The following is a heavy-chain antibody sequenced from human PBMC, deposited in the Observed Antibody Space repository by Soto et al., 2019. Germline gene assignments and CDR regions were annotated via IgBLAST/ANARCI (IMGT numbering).Heavy chain of an antibody. CDR3: ARAEVAGTFDY. CDR1: GYTFTNYG. CDR2: INTYDGNT. Sequence: ASVKVSCKASGYTFTNYGISWVRQAPGQGLEWMGWINTYDGNTNYAQNLQGRVTMTTDTSTSTAYMELRSLRSDDTALYYCARAEVAGTFDYWGQGTLVTVSS. D-gene: IGHD6-19*01. J-gene: IGHJ4*02. V-gene: IGHV1-18*01.